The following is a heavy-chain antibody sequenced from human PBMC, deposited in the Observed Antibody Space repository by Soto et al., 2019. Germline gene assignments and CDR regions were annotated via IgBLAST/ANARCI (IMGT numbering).Heavy chain of an antibody. D-gene: IGHD5-12*01. CDR2: IWYDGSNK. Sequence: QVQLVESGGGVVQPGRSLRLSCAASGFTLSSYGMHWVRQAPGKGLEWVAVIWYDGSNKYYADSVKGRFTISRDNSKNTLYLQMNSLRAEDTAVYYCARDLSSGYALDYWGQGTLVTVSS. J-gene: IGHJ4*02. V-gene: IGHV3-33*01. CDR3: ARDLSSGYALDY. CDR1: GFTLSSYG.